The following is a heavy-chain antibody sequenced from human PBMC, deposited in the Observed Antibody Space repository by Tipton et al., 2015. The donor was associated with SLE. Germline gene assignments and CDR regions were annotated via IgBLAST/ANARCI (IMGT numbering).Heavy chain of an antibody. V-gene: IGHV4-61*02. J-gene: IGHJ3*02. D-gene: IGHD2-15*01. CDR2: IYTSGST. CDR1: GGSISSGSYY. Sequence: TLSLTCTVSGGSISSGSYYWSWIRQPAGKGLEWIGRIYTSGSTNYNPSLKSRVTISVDASKNQFSRKLSSVTAADTAVYYCVVAATPDAFDIWGQGTMVTVSS. CDR3: VVAATPDAFDI.